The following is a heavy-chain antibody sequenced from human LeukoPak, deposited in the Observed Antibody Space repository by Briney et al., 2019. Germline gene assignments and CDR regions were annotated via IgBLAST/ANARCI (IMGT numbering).Heavy chain of an antibody. J-gene: IGHJ4*02. V-gene: IGHV3-66*01. Sequence: GGSLRLSCAASGFTFSSYEMNWVRQAPGKGLEWVSVIYSGGSTYYADSVKGRFTISRDNSKNTLYLQMNSLRAEDTAVYYCARGGPAAGRFDYWGQGTLVTVSS. D-gene: IGHD6-13*01. CDR2: IYSGGST. CDR1: GFTFSSYE. CDR3: ARGGPAAGRFDY.